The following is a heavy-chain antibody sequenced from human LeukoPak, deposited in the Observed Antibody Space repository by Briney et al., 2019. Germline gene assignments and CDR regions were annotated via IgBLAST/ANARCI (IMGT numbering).Heavy chain of an antibody. CDR1: GGTFSSYA. J-gene: IGHJ4*02. CDR3: ARGKDIVVVPAALDY. Sequence: GASVKVSCKASGGTFSSYAISWVRQAPGQGLEWMGGIIPIFGTANYAQKFQGRVTITTDESTSTAYMELSSLRSEDTAVYYCARGKDIVVVPAALDYWGQGTLVTVSS. D-gene: IGHD2-2*01. CDR2: IIPIFGTA. V-gene: IGHV1-69*05.